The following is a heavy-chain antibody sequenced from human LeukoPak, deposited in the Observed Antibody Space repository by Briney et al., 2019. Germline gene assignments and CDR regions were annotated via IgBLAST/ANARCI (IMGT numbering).Heavy chain of an antibody. J-gene: IGHJ5*02. CDR2: IYTSGST. CDR3: ARVQGYCTNGVCYDWFDP. D-gene: IGHD2-8*01. CDR1: GGSISSYY. V-gene: IGHV4-4*07. Sequence: SDTLSLTCTVSGGSISSYYWSWIRQPAGKGLEWIGRIYTSGSTNYNPSLKSRVTMSVDTSKNQFSLNLSSVTAADTAVYYCARVQGYCTNGVCYDWFDPWGQGTLVTVSS.